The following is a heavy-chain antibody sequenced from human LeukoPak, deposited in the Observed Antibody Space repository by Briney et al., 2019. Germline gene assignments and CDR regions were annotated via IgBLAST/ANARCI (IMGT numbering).Heavy chain of an antibody. CDR2: ITSSSTYI. CDR3: ARGPRSSYYDY. CDR1: GFSFSSYT. Sequence: AGGSLRLSCGDSGFSFSSYTMNWVRQTPGKGLEWVSSITSSSTYIYYADSVKGRFTISRDNAKNSLYLQMNSLRAEDTAVYYCARGPRSSYYDYWGQGTLVTVSS. J-gene: IGHJ4*02. D-gene: IGHD3-22*01. V-gene: IGHV3-21*01.